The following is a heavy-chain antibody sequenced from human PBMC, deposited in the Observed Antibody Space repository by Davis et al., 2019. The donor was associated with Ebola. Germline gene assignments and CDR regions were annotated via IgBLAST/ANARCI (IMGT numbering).Heavy chain of an antibody. D-gene: IGHD2-21*01. CDR3: AREEALQVMLY. CDR1: GFTFSSYG. CDR2: ISSSGSTK. V-gene: IGHV3-48*04. J-gene: IGHJ4*02. Sequence: GESLKISCAASGFTFSSYGMHWVRQAPGKGLEWVSHISSSGSTKYYANSVKGRFTVSRDNTKDSLYLQIESLRAEDTAVYYCAREEALQVMLYWGQGTLVTVSS.